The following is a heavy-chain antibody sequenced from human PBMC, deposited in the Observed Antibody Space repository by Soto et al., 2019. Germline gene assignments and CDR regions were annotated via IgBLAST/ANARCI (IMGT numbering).Heavy chain of an antibody. V-gene: IGHV4-39*01. Sequence: SETLSLTCTVSGGSVSSGSYYWSWIRQPPGKGLEWIGYIYYSGSTYYNPSLKSRVTISVDTSKNQFSLKLSSVTAADTAVYYCARQSADYGSAFDPWGQGTLVTVSS. J-gene: IGHJ5*02. CDR1: GGSVSSGSYY. CDR3: ARQSADYGSAFDP. CDR2: IYYSGST. D-gene: IGHD4-17*01.